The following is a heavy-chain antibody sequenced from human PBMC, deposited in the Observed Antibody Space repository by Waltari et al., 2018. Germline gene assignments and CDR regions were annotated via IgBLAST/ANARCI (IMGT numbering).Heavy chain of an antibody. CDR1: GGSISSGISY. CDR2: VYSSGTT. D-gene: IGHD2-2*01. J-gene: IGHJ5*01. CDR3: ARNYALNWFDS. Sequence: QVQLQESGPGSVKPSQTLSLTCTVSGGSISSGISYWSWIRQPAGKGLEWIGYVYSSGTTNYNPALKSRVAISVDTSKNQFSLKVNSVTAADTAVYYCARNYALNWFDSWGRGTLVTVSS. V-gene: IGHV4-61*09.